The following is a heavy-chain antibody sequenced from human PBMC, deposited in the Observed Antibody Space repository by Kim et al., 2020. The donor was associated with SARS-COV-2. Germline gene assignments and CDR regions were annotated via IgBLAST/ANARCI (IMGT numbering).Heavy chain of an antibody. J-gene: IGHJ6*02. CDR2: IDPSDSYT. Sequence: GESLKISCKGSGYSFTSYWISWVRQMPGKGLEWMGRIDPSDSYTNYSPSFQGHVTISADKSISTAYLQRSSLKASDTAMYYRARRAAAGGGPNYYYYYGMDVWGQGTTVTVSS. V-gene: IGHV5-10-1*01. D-gene: IGHD6-13*01. CDR1: GYSFTSYW. CDR3: ARRAAAGGGPNYYYYYGMDV.